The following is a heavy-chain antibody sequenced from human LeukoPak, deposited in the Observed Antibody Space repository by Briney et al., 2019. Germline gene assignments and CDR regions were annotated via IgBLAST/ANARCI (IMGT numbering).Heavy chain of an antibody. CDR2: IIPILGIA. J-gene: IGHJ2*01. D-gene: IGHD2-2*02. CDR1: GGTFSSYT. V-gene: IGHV1-69*02. Sequence: GASVKVSCKASGGTFSSYTISWVRQAPGQGLEWMGRIIPILGIANYAQKFQGRVTITADKSTSTAYMELSSLRSEATAVYYCAIPAAIPTWSFALLGRGTLVTVSS. CDR3: AIPAAIPTWSFAL.